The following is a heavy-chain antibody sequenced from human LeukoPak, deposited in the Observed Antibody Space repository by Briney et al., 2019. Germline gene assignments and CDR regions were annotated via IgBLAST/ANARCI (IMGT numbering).Heavy chain of an antibody. V-gene: IGHV4-59*01. D-gene: IGHD2-2*02. J-gene: IGHJ6*03. CDR2: IYYSGST. CDR3: ARLYTDYYYYYMDV. Sequence: PSETLSVTCTVSGGSISSYYGSWIRQPPGKGLEWIGYIYYSGSTNYNPSLKSRVTISVDTSKNKFSLKLSSVTAADTAVYYCARLYTDYYYYYMDVWGKGTTVTVSS. CDR1: GGSISSYY.